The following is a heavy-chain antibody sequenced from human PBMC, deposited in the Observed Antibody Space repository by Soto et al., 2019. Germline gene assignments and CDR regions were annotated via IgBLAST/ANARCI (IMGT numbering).Heavy chain of an antibody. CDR1: GFTFSSYG. CDR2: IWYDGSNK. V-gene: IGHV3-33*01. D-gene: IGHD1-26*01. CDR3: ARDGWELLHYFDY. J-gene: IGHJ4*02. Sequence: GGSLRLSCAASGFTFSSYGMHWVRQAPGKGLEWVAVIWYDGSNKYYADAVKGRFTISRDNSKNTLYLQMNSLRAEDTAVYYCARDGWELLHYFDYWGQGTLVTVSS.